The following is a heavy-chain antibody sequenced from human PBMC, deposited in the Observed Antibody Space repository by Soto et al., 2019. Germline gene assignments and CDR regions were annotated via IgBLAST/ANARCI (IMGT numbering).Heavy chain of an antibody. J-gene: IGHJ4*02. D-gene: IGHD2-2*01. CDR3: ARGRGSTGYLGREHYFDY. CDR1: GFSVTNNY. V-gene: IGHV3-66*01. CDR2: IDIGGNT. Sequence: EVPVVESGGGLVQPGGSLRLSCAASGFSVTNNYMNWVRQAPGKGLEWVSIIDIGGNTYYADSVKDRFTISRDNSKNTLYLHMDIPRAEDTAVYYCARGRGSTGYLGREHYFDYWGQGTLVTVSP.